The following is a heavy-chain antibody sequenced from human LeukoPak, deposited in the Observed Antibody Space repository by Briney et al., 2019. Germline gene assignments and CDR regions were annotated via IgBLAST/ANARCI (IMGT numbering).Heavy chain of an antibody. J-gene: IGHJ6*03. Sequence: KPSETLSLTCTVSGGSISSSSYYWAWIRQPPGKGLEWVGSIYYSGSTCYNRSLTSQATISIDTSKNQFSLKLRFVTAAATAVYYCARVRCSGGSCPYYYYYYYMDVWGKGTTVTVSS. V-gene: IGHV4-39*07. CDR2: IYYSGST. CDR1: GGSISSSSYY. D-gene: IGHD2-15*01. CDR3: ARVRCSGGSCPYYYYYYYMDV.